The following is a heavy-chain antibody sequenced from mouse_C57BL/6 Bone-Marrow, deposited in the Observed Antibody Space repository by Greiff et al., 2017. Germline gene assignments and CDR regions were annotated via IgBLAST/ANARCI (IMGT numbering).Heavy chain of an antibody. V-gene: IGHV1-81*01. CDR1: GYTFTSYG. Sequence: QVQLQQSGAELVRPGASVKLSCKASGYTFTSYGMNWVKQRTGQGLEWIGGIYPGSGNTYYNAKFKGKATLTADKSSSTAYLQLSSLTSEDSAVYSCARKLGRWFDYWGQGTTLTVSS. D-gene: IGHD3-1*01. J-gene: IGHJ2*01. CDR2: IYPGSGNT. CDR3: ARKLGRWFDY.